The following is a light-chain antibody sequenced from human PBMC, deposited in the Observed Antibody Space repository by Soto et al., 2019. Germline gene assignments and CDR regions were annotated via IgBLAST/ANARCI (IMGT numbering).Light chain of an antibody. J-gene: IGLJ3*02. CDR2: EVS. CDR3: CSYAGNGAWV. V-gene: IGLV2-23*02. Sequence: QSVLTQPASVSGSPGQSITISCSGSSGDVGNYDLVSWYQQIPGKAPQLMIFEVSRRPLRVSDRFSGSKSGNTASLTISGLQAEDEGDFYCCSYAGNGAWVFGGGTKVTVL. CDR1: SGDVGNYDL.